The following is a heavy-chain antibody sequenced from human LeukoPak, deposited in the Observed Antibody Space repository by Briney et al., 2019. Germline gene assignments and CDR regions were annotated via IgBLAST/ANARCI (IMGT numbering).Heavy chain of an antibody. D-gene: IGHD5-24*01. Sequence: NPSETLSLTCTVSGGSISSYYWSWIRQPPGKGLEWIGYIYYSGSTNYHPSLKSRVTISVDPSKNQFSLKLSSVTAAATAVYYCAITRDGLRDYYYYMDVWGKGTTVTVSS. J-gene: IGHJ6*03. V-gene: IGHV4-59*08. CDR2: IYYSGST. CDR3: AITRDGLRDYYYYMDV. CDR1: GGSISSYY.